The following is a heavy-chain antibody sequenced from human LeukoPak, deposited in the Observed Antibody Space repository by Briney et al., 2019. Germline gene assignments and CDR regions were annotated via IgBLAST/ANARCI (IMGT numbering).Heavy chain of an antibody. J-gene: IGHJ4*02. Sequence: GGSLRLSCAASGFTFSSYGMSWVRQAPGKGLEWVSAISGSGGSTYYADSVKGRFTISRDNSKNTLYLQMNSLRAEDTAVYYCAKRGGYDSSGYYFVYWGQGTLVTVSS. D-gene: IGHD3-22*01. CDR3: AKRGGYDSSGYYFVY. CDR1: GFTFSSYG. V-gene: IGHV3-23*01. CDR2: ISGSGGST.